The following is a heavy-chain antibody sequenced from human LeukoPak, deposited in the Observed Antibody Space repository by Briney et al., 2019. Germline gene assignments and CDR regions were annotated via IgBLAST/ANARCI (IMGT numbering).Heavy chain of an antibody. J-gene: IGHJ4*02. CDR3: ARKLYYYDSSGLVYYFDY. V-gene: IGHV4-61*10. D-gene: IGHD3-22*01. CDR2: INHSGST. CDR1: GGSISSGSYY. Sequence: PSETLSLTCTVSGGSISSGSYYWSWIRQPAGKGLEWIGEINHSGSTYYNPSLKSRVTISVDTSKNQFSLKLSSVTAADTAVYYCARKLYYYDSSGLVYYFDYWGQGTLVTVSS.